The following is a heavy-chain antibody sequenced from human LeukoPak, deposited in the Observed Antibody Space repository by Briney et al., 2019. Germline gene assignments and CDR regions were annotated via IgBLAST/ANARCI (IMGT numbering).Heavy chain of an antibody. D-gene: IGHD1-26*01. Sequence: SETLSLTCTVSGASISGSGYYWDWIRKPPGKGLEWIGSIYSRGSTYYNASLQSRVTISIETSKNQISLRLNSVTAADTAMYYCAKSGGYGLIDYWGQGTLVTVSS. V-gene: IGHV4-39*01. CDR2: IYSRGST. J-gene: IGHJ4*02. CDR3: AKSGGYGLIDY. CDR1: GASISGSGYY.